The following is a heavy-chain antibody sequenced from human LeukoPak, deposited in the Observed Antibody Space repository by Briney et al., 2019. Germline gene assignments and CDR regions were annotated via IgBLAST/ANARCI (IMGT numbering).Heavy chain of an antibody. CDR1: GGSISSYY. J-gene: IGHJ4*02. CDR2: IYYSGST. V-gene: IGHV4-59*01. CDR3: ARVFSGLDY. D-gene: IGHD2-8*02. Sequence: SETLSLTCTVSGGSISSYYWTWIRQPPGKGLELNGYIYYSGSTNYNPSLKSRVTISVDTSKNQFSLKLTSVTAADTAVYYCARVFSGLDYWGQGTLVTVSS.